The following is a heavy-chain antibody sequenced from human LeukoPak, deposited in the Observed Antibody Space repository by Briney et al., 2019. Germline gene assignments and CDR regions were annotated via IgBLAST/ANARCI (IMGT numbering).Heavy chain of an antibody. CDR2: IISGSNTI. CDR1: GFTFSSYS. V-gene: IGHV3-48*01. CDR3: ARAFAPGYCSGSSCPFDY. D-gene: IGHD2-15*01. J-gene: IGHJ4*02. Sequence: GGSLRLPCAASGFTFSSYSMNWVRQAPGKGLEWVSYIISGSNTIYYSDSVKGLFTISRDNARHSLYLQMHSLSSGDTAVYYCARAFAPGYCSGSSCPFDYWGQGTLVTVSS.